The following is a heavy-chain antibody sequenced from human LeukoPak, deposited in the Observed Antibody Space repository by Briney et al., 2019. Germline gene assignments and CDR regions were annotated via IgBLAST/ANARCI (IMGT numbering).Heavy chain of an antibody. D-gene: IGHD3-22*01. CDR2: IYHSGST. CDR3: ARDSPLGYDSSGYKSPYNWFDP. Sequence: PSETLSLTCTVSGYSISSDYYWGWIRQPPGKGLEWIGSIYHSGSTYYNPSLKSRVTISVDTSKNQFSLKLSSVTAADTAVYYCARDSPLGYDSSGYKSPYNWFDPWGQGTLVTVSS. V-gene: IGHV4-38-2*02. J-gene: IGHJ5*02. CDR1: GYSISSDYY.